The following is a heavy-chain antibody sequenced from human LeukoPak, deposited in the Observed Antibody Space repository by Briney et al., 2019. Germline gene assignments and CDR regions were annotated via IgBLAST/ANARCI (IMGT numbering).Heavy chain of an antibody. V-gene: IGHV3-74*01. CDR1: GFTFSSYW. CDR3: ARDLYSGDCPDY. J-gene: IGHJ4*02. D-gene: IGHD1-26*01. Sequence: GGSLRLSCAASGFTFSSYWMHWVRQAPGKVLVWVSRIDSAGSRTSYADSVKGRFTISRDNAKNTLYLQMNSLRAEDTAVYYCARDLYSGDCPDYWGQGTQVTVSS. CDR2: IDSAGSRT.